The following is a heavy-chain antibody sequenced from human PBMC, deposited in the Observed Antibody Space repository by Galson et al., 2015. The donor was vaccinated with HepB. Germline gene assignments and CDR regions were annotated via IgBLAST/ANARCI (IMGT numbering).Heavy chain of an antibody. J-gene: IGHJ4*02. D-gene: IGHD2-2*02. CDR3: ARVGCSSTSCYTTGYYFDY. CDR1: GGTFSSYA. V-gene: IGHV1-69*13. CDR2: IIPIFGTA. Sequence: SVKVSCKASGGTFSSYAISWVRQAPGQGLEWMGGIIPIFGTANYAQKFQGRVTITADESTSTAYMELSSLRSEDTAVYYCARVGCSSTSCYTTGYYFDYWGQGTLVTVSS.